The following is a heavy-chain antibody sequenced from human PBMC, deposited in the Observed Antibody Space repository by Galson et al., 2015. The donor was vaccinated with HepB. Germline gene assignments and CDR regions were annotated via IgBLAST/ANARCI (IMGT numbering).Heavy chain of an antibody. J-gene: IGHJ6*02. Sequence: QSGAEVKKPGESLKISCKGSGYSFTSYWIGWVRQMPGKGLEWMGIIYPGDSDTRYSPSFQGQVTISADKSISTAYLQWSSLKASDTAMYYCARHYNSGYYGSGSGGYYYYYGMDVWGQGTTVTVSS. D-gene: IGHD3-10*01. CDR2: IYPGDSDT. CDR1: GYSFTSYW. CDR3: ARHYNSGYYGSGSGGYYYYYGMDV. V-gene: IGHV5-51*01.